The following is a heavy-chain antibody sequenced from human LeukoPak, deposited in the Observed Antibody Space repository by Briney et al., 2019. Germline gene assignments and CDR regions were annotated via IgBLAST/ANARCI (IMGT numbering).Heavy chain of an antibody. D-gene: IGHD6-13*01. CDR2: IFHTGST. CDR1: GDSISSGNY. CDR3: ARHGRMAAVPTGDDAFDI. V-gene: IGHV4-38-2*02. Sequence: PSETLSLTCTVSGDSISSGNYWGWIRQPPGKGLEWIGSIFHTGSTYFNLSLKSRVTISVDTSKNQFSLRLSSVTAADTAVYYCARHGRMAAVPTGDDAFDIWGQGTMVTVSS. J-gene: IGHJ3*02.